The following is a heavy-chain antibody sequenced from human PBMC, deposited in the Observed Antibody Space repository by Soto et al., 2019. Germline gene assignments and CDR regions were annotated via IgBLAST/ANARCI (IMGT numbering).Heavy chain of an antibody. Sequence: QVQLVESGGGVVQPGRSLRLSCAASGFTFSSYGMHWVRQAPGKGLEWVAVIWYDGSNKYYADSVKGRFTISRDNSKNTLYLQMNSLRAEDTAVYYCARGNYDFWSGYYVYGMDVWGQGTTVTVSS. CDR2: IWYDGSNK. CDR1: GFTFSSYG. D-gene: IGHD3-3*01. V-gene: IGHV3-33*01. J-gene: IGHJ6*02. CDR3: ARGNYDFWSGYYVYGMDV.